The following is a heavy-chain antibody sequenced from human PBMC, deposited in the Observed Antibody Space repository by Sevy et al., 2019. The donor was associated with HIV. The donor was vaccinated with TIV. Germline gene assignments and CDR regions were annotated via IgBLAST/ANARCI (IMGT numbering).Heavy chain of an antibody. Sequence: SETLSLTCTVSGGSISSGDYYWSWMRQPPGKGLEWIGYINYSGTTYYNPSLKSRFTISVDTSKNHFSLNLNSVTAADTAVYYWARYCISTSPRNWFDPWGQGTLVTVSS. CDR1: GGSISSGDYY. CDR3: ARYCISTSPRNWFDP. CDR2: INYSGTT. J-gene: IGHJ5*02. V-gene: IGHV4-30-4*02. D-gene: IGHD2-2*01.